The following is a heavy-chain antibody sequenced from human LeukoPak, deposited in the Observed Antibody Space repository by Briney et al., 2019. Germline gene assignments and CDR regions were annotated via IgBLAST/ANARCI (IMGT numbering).Heavy chain of an antibody. J-gene: IGHJ3*02. CDR1: GYTFTDYY. CDR3: AKPYSSGYDAFDI. CDR2: INPNSGGT. D-gene: IGHD6-19*01. Sequence: ASVKVSCKASGYTFTDYYMHWVRQAPGQGLEWMGWINPNSGGTNYAQKFQGRVTMTRDTSISTAYMELSRLRSDDTAVYYCAKPYSSGYDAFDIWGQGTMVAVSS. V-gene: IGHV1-2*02.